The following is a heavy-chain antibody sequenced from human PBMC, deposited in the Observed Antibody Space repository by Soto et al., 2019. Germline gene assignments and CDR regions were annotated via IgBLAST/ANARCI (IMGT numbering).Heavy chain of an antibody. CDR2: ISSSGSTI. V-gene: IGHV3-11*01. CDR1: GFTFSDYY. CDR3: ASAIAAAGFDYYYGMDV. J-gene: IGHJ6*02. D-gene: IGHD6-13*01. Sequence: QVQLVESGGGLVQPGGSLRLSCAASGFTFSDYYMSWIRQAPGKGLEWVSYISSSGSTIYYADSVKGRFTISRDNAKNSLYLQMNSLRAEDTAVYYCASAIAAAGFDYYYGMDVWGQGTTVTVSS.